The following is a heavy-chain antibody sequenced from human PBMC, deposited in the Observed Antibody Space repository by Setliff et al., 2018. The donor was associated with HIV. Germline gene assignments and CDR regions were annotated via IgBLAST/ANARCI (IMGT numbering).Heavy chain of an antibody. V-gene: IGHV4-59*08. J-gene: IGHJ6*03. CDR3: ARHRQGLTGSTPGYYMDV. Sequence: SETLSLTCSVSNGSINGYYWTWIRQPPGKGLEWIGYISHTGSTNFNPSLKSRVSMSVDLSKNQFSLHLVSVTAADTAVYFCARHRQGLTGSTPGYYMDVWGKGTTVTVSS. CDR2: ISHTGST. CDR1: NGSINGYY. D-gene: IGHD1-7*01.